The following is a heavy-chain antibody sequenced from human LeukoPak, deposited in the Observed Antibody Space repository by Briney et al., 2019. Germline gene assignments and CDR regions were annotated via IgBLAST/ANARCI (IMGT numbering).Heavy chain of an antibody. Sequence: SVKVSCKASGSTFSSYAISWVRQAPGQGLEWMGGIIPIFGTANYAQKFQGRVTITADESTSTAYMELSSLRSEDTAVYYCAREGSSWSHYFDYWGQGTLVTVSS. CDR2: IIPIFGTA. CDR3: AREGSSWSHYFDY. V-gene: IGHV1-69*13. D-gene: IGHD6-13*01. J-gene: IGHJ4*02. CDR1: GSTFSSYA.